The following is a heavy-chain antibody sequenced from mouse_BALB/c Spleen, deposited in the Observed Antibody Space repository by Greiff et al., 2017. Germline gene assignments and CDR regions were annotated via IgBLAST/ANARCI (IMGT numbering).Heavy chain of an antibody. D-gene: IGHD2-10*02. CDR1: GYTFTSSW. V-gene: IGHV1S130*01. CDR3: ARSLSMVTTVDY. Sequence: QVQLQQPGSVLVRPGASVKLSCKASGYTFTSSWMHWAKQRPGQGLEWIGEIHPNSGNTNYNEKFKSKATLTVDKSSSTAYMQLSSLTSEDSAVYYCARSLSMVTTVDYWGQGTTLTVSS. CDR2: IHPNSGNT. J-gene: IGHJ2*01.